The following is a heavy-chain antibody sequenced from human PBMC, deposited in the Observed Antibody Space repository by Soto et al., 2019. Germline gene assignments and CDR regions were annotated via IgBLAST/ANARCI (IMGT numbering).Heavy chain of an antibody. D-gene: IGHD3-3*01. CDR1: GYTFTSYA. CDR2: INAGNGNT. J-gene: IGHJ4*02. CDR3: ARTGYNYDFWSGYDYYFDY. Sequence: QVQLVQSGAEVKKPGASVKVSCKASGYTFTSYAMHWVRQAPGQRLEWMGWINAGNGNTKYSQKFQGRVTMTRDTSASTAYMELSSLRSEDTAVYYCARTGYNYDFWSGYDYYFDYWGQGTLVTVSS. V-gene: IGHV1-3*01.